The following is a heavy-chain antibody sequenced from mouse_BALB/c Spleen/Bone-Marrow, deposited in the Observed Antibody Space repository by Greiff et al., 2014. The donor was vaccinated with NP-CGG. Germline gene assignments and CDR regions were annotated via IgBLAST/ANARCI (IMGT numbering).Heavy chain of an antibody. CDR3: ALANWDIGGPFAY. CDR1: GYTFTSYT. CDR2: INPSSGYT. V-gene: IGHV1-4*01. J-gene: IGHJ3*01. D-gene: IGHD4-1*01. Sequence: VQLQQSGAELARPGASVKMSCKASGYTFTSYTMHWVKQRPGQGLEWIGYINPSSGYTNYNQKFKDKATLTADKYSSTAYMQLSSLTSEDSAVYYCALANWDIGGPFAYWGQGTPVTVSA.